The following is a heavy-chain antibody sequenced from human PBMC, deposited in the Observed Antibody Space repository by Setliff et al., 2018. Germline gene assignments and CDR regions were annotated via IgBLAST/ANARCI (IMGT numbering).Heavy chain of an antibody. Sequence: KPSETLSLTCTVSGGSISSTSYYWAWIRQPPGKGLEWTGSIYYRGSTFIYPSLRSRVTISADTSKNQFSLKLTSVTAADTAMYYCAGVYGENDLPDIWGQGTMVTVSS. V-gene: IGHV4-39*07. D-gene: IGHD3-3*01. CDR1: GGSISSTSYY. CDR3: AGVYGENDLPDI. J-gene: IGHJ3*02. CDR2: IYYRGST.